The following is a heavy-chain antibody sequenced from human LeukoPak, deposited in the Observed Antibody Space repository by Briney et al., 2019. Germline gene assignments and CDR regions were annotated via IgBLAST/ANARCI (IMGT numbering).Heavy chain of an antibody. J-gene: IGHJ3*02. V-gene: IGHV4-34*01. CDR1: GGSFSGYY. CDR2: INHSGST. CDR3: ARGRGRSSWFRVAFDI. D-gene: IGHD6-13*01. Sequence: PSETLSLTCAVYGGSFSGYYWSWIRRPPGKGLEWIGEINHSGSTNYNPSLKSRVTISVDTSKNQFSLKLSSVTAADTAVYYCARGRGRSSWFRVAFDIWGQGTMVTVSS.